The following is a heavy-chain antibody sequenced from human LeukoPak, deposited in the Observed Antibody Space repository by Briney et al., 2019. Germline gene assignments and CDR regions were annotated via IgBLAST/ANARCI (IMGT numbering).Heavy chain of an antibody. V-gene: IGHV1-18*01. Sequence: ASVKVSCKASGYTFTSYGISWVRQAPGQGLEWMGWISAYNGNTNYAQKLQGRVTMTTDTSTSTAYMELRSLRSDDTAVYYCARELPPGIAAAGTVAFDIWGQGTMVTVSS. J-gene: IGHJ3*02. CDR2: ISAYNGNT. CDR1: GYTFTSYG. D-gene: IGHD6-13*01. CDR3: ARELPPGIAAAGTVAFDI.